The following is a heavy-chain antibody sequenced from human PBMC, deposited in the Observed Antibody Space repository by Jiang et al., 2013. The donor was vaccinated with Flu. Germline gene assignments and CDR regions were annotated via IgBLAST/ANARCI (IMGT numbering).Heavy chain of an antibody. CDR1: GGSISSSSYY. CDR2: IYYSGST. J-gene: IGHJ6*02. CDR3: ARGAANYGMDV. D-gene: IGHD6-13*01. Sequence: VKPSETLSLTCTVSGGSISSSSYYWGWIRQPPGKGLEWIGSIYYSGSTYYNPSLKSRVTISVDTSKNQFSLKLSSVTAADTAVYYCARGAANYGMDVWGQGTTVTVSS. V-gene: IGHV4-39*07.